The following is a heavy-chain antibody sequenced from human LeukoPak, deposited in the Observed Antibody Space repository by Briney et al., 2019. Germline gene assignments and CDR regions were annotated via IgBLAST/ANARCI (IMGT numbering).Heavy chain of an antibody. CDR3: ARKSRRVTLFYY. D-gene: IGHD2-21*02. Sequence: ASVKVSCKASGYTFTSYYMHWVRQAPGQGLEWMGIINPSGGSTSYAQKFQGRVAMTRDTSTSTVYMELSSLRSEDTAVYYCARKSRRVTLFYYWGQGTLVTVSS. V-gene: IGHV1-46*01. J-gene: IGHJ4*02. CDR2: INPSGGST. CDR1: GYTFTSYY.